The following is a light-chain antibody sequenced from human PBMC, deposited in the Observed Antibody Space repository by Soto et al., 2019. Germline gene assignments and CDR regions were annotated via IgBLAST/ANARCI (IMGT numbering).Light chain of an antibody. V-gene: IGLV2-8*01. J-gene: IGLJ3*02. Sequence: QSALTQPPSASGSPGQSVTISCTGTSSDVGGYNYVSWYQQYPGRAPKLMIYEVTKRPSGVPDRFSGSKSGNTASLTVSGLQAEDEADYYCSSYAASNTFYFVFGRGTELTVL. CDR2: EVT. CDR3: SSYAASNTFYFV. CDR1: SSDVGGYNY.